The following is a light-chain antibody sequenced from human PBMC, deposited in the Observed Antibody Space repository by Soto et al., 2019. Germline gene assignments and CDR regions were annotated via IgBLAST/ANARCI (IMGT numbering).Light chain of an antibody. CDR2: GAS. CDR1: QSVSSSY. J-gene: IGKJ5*01. CDR3: QQYGRSIT. Sequence: EIVLTQSPGTLSLSPGERATLSCRASQSVSSSYLAWYQQKPGQAPRLLIYGASSRATGIPDRFSGTGSGSDFTLTISRLEPEDCAVYYCQQYGRSITFGQGTRLEIK. V-gene: IGKV3-20*01.